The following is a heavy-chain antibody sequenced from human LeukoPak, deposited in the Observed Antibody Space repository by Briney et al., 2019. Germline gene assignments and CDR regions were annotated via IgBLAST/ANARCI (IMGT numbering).Heavy chain of an antibody. D-gene: IGHD6-19*01. CDR1: GDSVSSTHW. V-gene: IGHV4-4*02. CDR2: IYRSGST. CDR3: ARRQWGAVGFDY. J-gene: IGHJ4*02. Sequence: GTLSLTCTVSGDSVSSTHWWSWVRQPPGKGLEWIGEIYRSGSTNDNPSLKTRVTVSVDQSKNQFSLKLTSVTAADTAVYYCARRQWGAVGFDYWGQGTLVTVSS.